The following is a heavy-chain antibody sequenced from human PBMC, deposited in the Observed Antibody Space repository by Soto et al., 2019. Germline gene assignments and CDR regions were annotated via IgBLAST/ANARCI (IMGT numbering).Heavy chain of an antibody. V-gene: IGHV3-11*01. CDR3: ARGVIYIWDPFDY. Sequence: QVQLVESGGGLVKPGGSVRLSCTASGFTSSDYFMSCIRQAPGQGLEWVADISTSGSLMYYADSVKGRFTIFRDNAKNSVFLQTNSPRADDTAVYYCARGVIYIWDPFDYWGQGDLVTVSS. CDR1: GFTSSDYF. D-gene: IGHD1-26*01. CDR2: ISTSGSLM. J-gene: IGHJ4*02.